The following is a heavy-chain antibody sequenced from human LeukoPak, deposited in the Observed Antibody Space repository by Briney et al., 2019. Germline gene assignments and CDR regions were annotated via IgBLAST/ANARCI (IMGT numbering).Heavy chain of an antibody. J-gene: IGHJ4*02. V-gene: IGHV1-18*01. CDR3: ARDRGRDTAMSDY. D-gene: IGHD5-18*01. CDR2: ISAYNGNT. CDR1: GYFLPSYG. Sequence: ASVKVSCKAFGYFLPSYGITWVRQAPGQGLEWMGWISAYNGNTNYADKVQGRVTMTRDTSTSTVYMELSSLRSEDTAVYYCARDRGRDTAMSDYWGQGTLVTVSS.